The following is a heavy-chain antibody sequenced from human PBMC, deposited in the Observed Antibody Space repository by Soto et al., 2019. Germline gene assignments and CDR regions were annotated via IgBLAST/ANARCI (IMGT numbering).Heavy chain of an antibody. Sequence: SETLSLTCTVSGGYISSGDYYWSWISQPPGKGLEWIGYIYYRGSTYYNPSLKSRVTISVDTSKNQFSLKPSSVPAADTAVYYCARVRYSPPLFYFDYWGQGTLVTSPQ. V-gene: IGHV4-30-4*01. CDR3: ARVRYSPPLFYFDY. CDR2: IYYRGST. J-gene: IGHJ4*02. D-gene: IGHD4-4*01. CDR1: GGYISSGDYY.